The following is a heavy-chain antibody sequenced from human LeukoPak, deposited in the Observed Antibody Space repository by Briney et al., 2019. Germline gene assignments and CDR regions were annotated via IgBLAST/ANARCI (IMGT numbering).Heavy chain of an antibody. Sequence: LETLSLTCTVSGGSISSYYWSWIRQPPGKGLEWIGYIYYSGSTNYNPSLKSRVTISVDTSKNQFSLKLSSVIAADTAVYYCARVARGFYSGSQVAFDIWGQGTMVTVSS. CDR3: ARVARGFYSGSQVAFDI. D-gene: IGHD1-26*01. V-gene: IGHV4-59*08. J-gene: IGHJ3*02. CDR2: IYYSGST. CDR1: GGSISSYY.